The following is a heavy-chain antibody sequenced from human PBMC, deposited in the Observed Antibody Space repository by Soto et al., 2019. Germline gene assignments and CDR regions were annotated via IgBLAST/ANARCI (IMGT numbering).Heavy chain of an antibody. CDR2: INGGNGNT. J-gene: IGHJ2*01. CDR1: GYIYTNYA. D-gene: IGHD6-19*01. V-gene: IGHV1-3*01. Sequence: ASVNASCKSSGYIYTNYAVHWVRQAPGQRLEWMGWINGGNGNTKYSQKFQGRVTITRDTSASTGYMDLSSLRSEDTAVYYCARSGYSSGWYNWYFDFWGRGTLVTVSS. CDR3: ARSGYSSGWYNWYFDF.